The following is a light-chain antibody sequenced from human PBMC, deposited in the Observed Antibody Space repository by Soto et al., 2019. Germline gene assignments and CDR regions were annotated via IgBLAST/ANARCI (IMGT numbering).Light chain of an antibody. Sequence: ESVLTQSPGTLSLSPGERANLSCRASQHIRSNYLAWYQQQPGQAPRLLIYDAYARATGIPVRFSGSGSGTEFTLTISSLQSEDSAVYYCKQYDNWPLTFGGGPKVDI. CDR2: DAY. CDR1: QHIRSN. J-gene: IGKJ4*01. V-gene: IGKV3-15*01. CDR3: KQYDNWPLT.